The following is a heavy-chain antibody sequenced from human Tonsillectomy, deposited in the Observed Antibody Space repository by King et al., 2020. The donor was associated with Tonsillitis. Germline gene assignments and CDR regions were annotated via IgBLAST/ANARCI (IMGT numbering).Heavy chain of an antibody. CDR3: VRDKVSRYSGKDQSSYNWFDP. CDR1: GYSISSGNY. CDR2: IYHSGST. D-gene: IGHD3-10*01. Sequence: VQLQESGPGLVKPSETLSLTCTVSGYSISSGNYWGWIRQPPGKGLEWIGSIYHSGSTYYNPSLKSRVTISVDTSKNQFSLKLSSVTAADTAVYYCVRDKVSRYSGKDQSSYNWFDPWGQGTLVTVSS. V-gene: IGHV4-38-2*02. J-gene: IGHJ5*02.